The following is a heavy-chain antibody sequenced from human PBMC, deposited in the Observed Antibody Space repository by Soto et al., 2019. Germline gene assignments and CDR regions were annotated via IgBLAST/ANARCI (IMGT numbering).Heavy chain of an antibody. CDR1: GGSISSYY. D-gene: IGHD1-26*01. J-gene: IGHJ4*02. CDR3: ARSFSGATHLDY. V-gene: IGHV4-59*01. CDR2: IYYSGST. Sequence: SETLSLTCTVSGGSISSYYWSWIRQPPGKGLEWIGYIYYSGSTNYNPSLNSRVTISVDTSKNQFSLKLRSVTAADTAVYYCARSFSGATHLDYWGQGTLVTVSS.